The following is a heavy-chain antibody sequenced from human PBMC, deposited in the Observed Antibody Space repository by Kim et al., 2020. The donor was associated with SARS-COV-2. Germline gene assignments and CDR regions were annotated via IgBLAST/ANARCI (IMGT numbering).Heavy chain of an antibody. V-gene: IGHV3-11*06. CDR3: ARDSAFTIFGVVTADYGMDV. D-gene: IGHD3-3*01. Sequence: GRFTISRDNAKNSLYLKMNSLRAEDMAVYYCARDSAFTIFGVVTADYGMDVWGQGTTVTVSS. J-gene: IGHJ6*02.